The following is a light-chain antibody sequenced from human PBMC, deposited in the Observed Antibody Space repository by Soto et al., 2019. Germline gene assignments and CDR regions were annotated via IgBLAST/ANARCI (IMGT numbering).Light chain of an antibody. CDR1: QSISSL. V-gene: IGKV3-20*01. J-gene: IGKJ2*01. CDR2: GAS. Sequence: EIVLTQSPGTLSLSPGERATLSCRASQSISSLLAWYRQKPGQAPRLLIYGASRRATGIPDRFSGRESGTDFTLTITTLEPEDSAVYFCQQYASSPYPFGQGTKVDI. CDR3: QQYASSPYP.